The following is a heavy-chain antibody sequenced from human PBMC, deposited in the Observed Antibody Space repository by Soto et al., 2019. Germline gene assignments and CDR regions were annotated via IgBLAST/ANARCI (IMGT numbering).Heavy chain of an antibody. CDR3: ARDRGRTNDYGDLYFDY. D-gene: IGHD4-17*01. CDR1: GYTFTSYG. V-gene: IGHV1-18*01. J-gene: IGHJ4*02. Sequence: QVQLVQSGAEVKKPGASVKVSCKASGYTFTSYGISWVRQAPGQGLEWMGWISAYNGNTNYAQKLQGRVTMTTDTSTSTAYMELRSLRSDDTTVYYCARDRGRTNDYGDLYFDYWGQGTLVTVSS. CDR2: ISAYNGNT.